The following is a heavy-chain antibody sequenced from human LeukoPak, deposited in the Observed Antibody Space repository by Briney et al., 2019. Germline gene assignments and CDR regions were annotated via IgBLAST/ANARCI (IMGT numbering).Heavy chain of an antibody. CDR1: GFTFSSYA. Sequence: GGSLRLSCAASGFTFSSYAMHWVRQAPGKGLEWVAVISYDGSNKYYADSVKGRFTISRDNSKNTLYLQMNSLRAEDTAVYYCTTSRGSSRYSGYEFDYWGQGTLVTVSS. D-gene: IGHD5-12*01. CDR3: TTSRGSSRYSGYEFDY. J-gene: IGHJ4*02. CDR2: ISYDGSNK. V-gene: IGHV3-30-3*01.